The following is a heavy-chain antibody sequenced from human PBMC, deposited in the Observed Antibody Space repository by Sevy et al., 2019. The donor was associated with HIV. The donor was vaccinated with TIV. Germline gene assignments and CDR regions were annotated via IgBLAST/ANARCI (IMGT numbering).Heavy chain of an antibody. J-gene: IGHJ4*02. V-gene: IGHV4-34*01. CDR2: INHSGST. Sequence: SETLSLTCVVYGGSFSGYYWSWIRQPPGKGLEWIGEINHSGSTNYNPSLKSRVTTSADTSKNQFSLKLSSVTAADTAVYYCATRRGHLSFDYWGQGTLVTVSS. CDR3: ATRRGHLSFDY. CDR1: GGSFSGYY.